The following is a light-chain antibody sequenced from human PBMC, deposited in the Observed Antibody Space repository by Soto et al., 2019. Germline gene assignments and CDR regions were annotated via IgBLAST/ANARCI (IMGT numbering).Light chain of an antibody. Sequence: QSALTQPASVSGSPGQSITISCTGTSSDVGGYNFVSWYQQHPDKAPKLMIYDVTNRPLGVSNRFSGSKSGNTASLTISGLQAEDEADYYCSSYTSISTYVFGTGTKVTVL. CDR1: SSDVGGYNF. J-gene: IGLJ1*01. CDR3: SSYTSISTYV. V-gene: IGLV2-14*01. CDR2: DVT.